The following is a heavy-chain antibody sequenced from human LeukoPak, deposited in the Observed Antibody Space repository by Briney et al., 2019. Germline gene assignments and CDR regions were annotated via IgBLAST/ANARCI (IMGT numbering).Heavy chain of an antibody. V-gene: IGHV3-23*01. D-gene: IGHD2-21*01. CDR2: ISDTYATT. Sequence: PGGSLRLSCAASGFTFTNYAMTWVRQAPGKGLEWVSSISDTYATTYYTDSVKGRCTISRDNSKNTVYLQLNNLRAEDTAVYFCVGHDSFIPFWGQGTLVTVSS. CDR3: VGHDSFIPF. CDR1: GFTFTNYA. J-gene: IGHJ4*02.